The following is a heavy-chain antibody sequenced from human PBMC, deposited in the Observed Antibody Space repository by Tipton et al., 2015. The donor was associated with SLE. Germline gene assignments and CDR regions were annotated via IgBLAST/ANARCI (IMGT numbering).Heavy chain of an antibody. CDR2: INHSGST. CDR1: SGSISSDGYS. J-gene: IGHJ2*01. Sequence: TLSLTCAVSSGSISSDGYSWSWIRQPPGKGLEWIGEINHSGSTNYNPPLKSRVTGLVDTSKNQFSLKLRSLTAADTAVYYCARVLRGGLNLWGRGTLVTVSS. CDR3: ARVLRGGLNL. D-gene: IGHD3-16*01. V-gene: IGHV4-30-2*01.